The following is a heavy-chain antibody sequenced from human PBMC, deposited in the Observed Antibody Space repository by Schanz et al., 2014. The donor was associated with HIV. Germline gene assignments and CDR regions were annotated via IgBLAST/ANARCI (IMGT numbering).Heavy chain of an antibody. V-gene: IGHV3-7*01. Sequence: VQLVESGGGVVQPGRSLRLSCAASGFTFSTYGMHWVRQAPGKGLEWVANIKQDGSEKYYVDSVKGRFTISRDASKNALYLQMNSLRAEDTAVYYCARDNSGSIDYWGQGTLVTVSS. J-gene: IGHJ4*02. CDR2: IKQDGSEK. CDR1: GFTFSTYG. D-gene: IGHD3-10*01. CDR3: ARDNSGSIDY.